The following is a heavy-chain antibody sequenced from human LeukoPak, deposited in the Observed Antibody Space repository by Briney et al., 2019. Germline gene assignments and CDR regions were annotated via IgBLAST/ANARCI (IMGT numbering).Heavy chain of an antibody. CDR2: IIAILDTA. D-gene: IGHD3-22*01. V-gene: IGHV1-69*08. CDR3: ARGQSSANYYFEY. J-gene: IGHJ4*02. CDR1: GGSFSDYS. Sequence: SVKVSCKASGGSFSDYSISWVRQAPGQGLEWMGRIIAILDTAHYAQKFQGRFTITADKSTTTVYMELSSLRSEDTAVYYCARGQSSANYYFEYWGQGTLVTVSS.